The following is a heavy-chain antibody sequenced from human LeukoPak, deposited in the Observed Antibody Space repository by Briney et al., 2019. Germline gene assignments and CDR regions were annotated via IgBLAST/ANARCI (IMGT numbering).Heavy chain of an antibody. V-gene: IGHV3-7*01. J-gene: IGHJ4*02. Sequence: GGSLRLSCAASGYTFSIYWRNWDRQAPGKGLEWVASIKQDGSETYYMESVQGRFTISRDNDMNFLYLQLSSLRAEDTAVYYCTRENSGSLSLEYWGQGTLVTVSS. CDR3: TRENSGSLSLEY. D-gene: IGHD1-26*01. CDR1: GYTFSIYW. CDR2: IKQDGSET.